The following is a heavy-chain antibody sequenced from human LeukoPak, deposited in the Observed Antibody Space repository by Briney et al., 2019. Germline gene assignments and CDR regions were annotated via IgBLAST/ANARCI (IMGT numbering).Heavy chain of an antibody. Sequence: PGGSLRLSCAASGFTVSSNYMNWVRQAPGEGLEWVSVIYSGGSTYYADSVKGRFTISRDNSKNTLYLQMNSLRAEDTAVYYCARSISGYDLDYWGQGTLVTVSS. J-gene: IGHJ4*02. CDR3: ARSISGYDLDY. CDR2: IYSGGST. CDR1: GFTVSSNY. V-gene: IGHV3-53*01. D-gene: IGHD5-12*01.